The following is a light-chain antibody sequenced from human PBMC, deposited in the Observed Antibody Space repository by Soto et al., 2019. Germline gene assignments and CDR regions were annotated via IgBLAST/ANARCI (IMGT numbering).Light chain of an antibody. CDR2: KTS. CDR3: LQYNSYSYT. CDR1: QNINIW. Sequence: DVQMTQSPSTLSASVGDRVIITCRASQNINIWLAWYQQRPGKAPKLLLYKTSSLESGVPSRFSGSGSGTEFTLTISSLEPDDFATYYCLQYNSYSYTFGQGTKLDIK. V-gene: IGKV1-5*03. J-gene: IGKJ2*01.